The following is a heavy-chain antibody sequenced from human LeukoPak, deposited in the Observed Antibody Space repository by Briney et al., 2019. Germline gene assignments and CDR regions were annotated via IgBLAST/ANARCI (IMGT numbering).Heavy chain of an antibody. J-gene: IGHJ6*02. V-gene: IGHV4-4*07. Sequence: SETLSLTCTVSGGSISSYYWGWIRQPAGKGLEWIGRIYTSGSTNYNPSLKSRVTMSVDTSKNQLSLKLSSVTAADTAVYYCARGAEYSSGWYVPLDYYGMDVWGQGTTVTVSS. CDR1: GGSISSYY. CDR3: ARGAEYSSGWYVPLDYYGMDV. D-gene: IGHD6-19*01. CDR2: IYTSGST.